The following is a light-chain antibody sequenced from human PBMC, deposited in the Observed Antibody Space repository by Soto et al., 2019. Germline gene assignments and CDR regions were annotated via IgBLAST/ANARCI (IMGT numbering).Light chain of an antibody. V-gene: IGKV3-20*01. CDR2: STS. J-gene: IGKJ1*01. CDR1: QSDSSSF. CDR3: LVYGSSTGT. Sequence: EIVLTQSPGTLSLSPGERATLSCMTSQSDSSSFLAWYQQKPGQAPRLLLYSTSFRATGIPDRFSGSGSGTDFTLTISRLEPEDFAVYHCLVYGSSTGTFGQGTKVEIK.